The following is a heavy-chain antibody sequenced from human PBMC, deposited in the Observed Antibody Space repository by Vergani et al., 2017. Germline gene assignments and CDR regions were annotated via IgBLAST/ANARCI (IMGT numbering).Heavy chain of an antibody. J-gene: IGHJ5*02. Sequence: QLQLQQSGPGLLKPSQTLSLTCAVSGGSISSYYWSWIRQPPGKGLEWIGESNNCGSTNYNPSLKSRVTISVYTSKNQFSLKLRSVTAADTAVYYCARGQSXAARPLRGRNWFDPWGQGTLVTVSS. CDR1: GGSISSYY. V-gene: IGHV4-34*01. CDR3: ARGQSXAARPLRGRNWFDP. CDR2: SNNCGST. D-gene: IGHD6-6*01.